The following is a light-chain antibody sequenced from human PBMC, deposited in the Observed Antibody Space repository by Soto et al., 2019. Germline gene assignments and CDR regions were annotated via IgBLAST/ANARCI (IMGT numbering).Light chain of an antibody. CDR1: QSVSSSY. CDR3: QQYVNLPPT. V-gene: IGKV3-20*01. Sequence: EIVLTQSPGTLSLSPGERATLSCRASQSVSSSYLAWYQQRPGQAPRLLIYGASSRATGIPDRFSGSGSGTDFTLTISRLEPEDFAVYYCQQYVNLPPTFGQGTKLEIK. J-gene: IGKJ2*01. CDR2: GAS.